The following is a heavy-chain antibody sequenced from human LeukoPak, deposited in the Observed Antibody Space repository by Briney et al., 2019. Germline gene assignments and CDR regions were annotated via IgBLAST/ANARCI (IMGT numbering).Heavy chain of an antibody. CDR2: INHSGST. D-gene: IGHD3-22*01. J-gene: IGHJ4*02. CDR1: GGSLSGYY. V-gene: IGHV4-34*01. Sequence: PSETLSLTCAVYGGSLSGYYWSWIRQPPGKGLEWFGEINHSGSTNYNPSLKSRVAISVDTSKNQFSLKPSSVTAADTAVYYCAAYYYDSSGYYAIFDYWGQGTLVTVSS. CDR3: AAYYYDSSGYYAIFDY.